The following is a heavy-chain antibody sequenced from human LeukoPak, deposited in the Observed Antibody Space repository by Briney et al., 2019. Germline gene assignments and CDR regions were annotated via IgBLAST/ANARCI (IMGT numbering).Heavy chain of an antibody. D-gene: IGHD3-9*01. CDR1: GYTFTSYG. V-gene: IGHV1-18*01. CDR2: ISAYNGNT. CDR3: ARYYDILTGLFDY. J-gene: IGHJ4*02. Sequence: ASVKVSCKASGYTFTSYGISWVRQAPGQGLEWMGWISAYNGNTNYAQKLQGRVTMTTGTSTSTAYKELRSLRCDDTAVYFCARYYDILTGLFDYWGQRTLVTVSS.